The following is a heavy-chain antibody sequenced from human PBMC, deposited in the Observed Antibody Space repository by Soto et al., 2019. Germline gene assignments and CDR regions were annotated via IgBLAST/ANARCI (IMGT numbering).Heavy chain of an antibody. D-gene: IGHD6-19*01. Sequence: GASVKVSCKASGYTLTSYGISWVRQAPGQGLEWMGWISAYNGNTNYAQKLQGRVTMTTDTSTSTAYMELRSLRSDDTAVYYCARDMRRWYSSGDHDYWGQGTLVTVSS. V-gene: IGHV1-18*01. CDR1: GYTLTSYG. CDR2: ISAYNGNT. J-gene: IGHJ4*02. CDR3: ARDMRRWYSSGDHDY.